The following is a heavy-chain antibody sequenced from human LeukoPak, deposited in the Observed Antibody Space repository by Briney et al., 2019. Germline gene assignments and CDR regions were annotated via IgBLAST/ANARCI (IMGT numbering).Heavy chain of an antibody. CDR1: GFTFSTYA. V-gene: IGHV3-23*01. Sequence: PGGSLRLSCAASGFTFSTYAMSWVRQAPGKGLEWVSAISGSGGSTYYADSVKGQFTISRDNSKNTLYVQMNSLRAEDTAVYYCAKKYGSGSYYNFVEYWGQGTLVTVSS. CDR3: AKKYGSGSYYNFVEY. J-gene: IGHJ4*02. CDR2: ISGSGGST. D-gene: IGHD3-10*01.